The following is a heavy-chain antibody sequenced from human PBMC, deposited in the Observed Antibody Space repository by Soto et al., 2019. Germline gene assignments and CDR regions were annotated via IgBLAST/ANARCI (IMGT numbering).Heavy chain of an antibody. V-gene: IGHV3-9*01. D-gene: IGHD6-13*01. J-gene: IGHJ6*03. CDR1: GFTFDDYA. CDR3: AKAYSSSWYYYYYMDV. Sequence: EVQLVESGGGLVQPGRSLRLSCAASGFTFDDYAMHWVRQAPGKGLEWVSGISWNSSSIGYADSVKGRFTISRDNATNSLYLQMNSLRAEDTALYYCAKAYSSSWYYYYYMDVWGKGTTVTVSS. CDR2: ISWNSSSI.